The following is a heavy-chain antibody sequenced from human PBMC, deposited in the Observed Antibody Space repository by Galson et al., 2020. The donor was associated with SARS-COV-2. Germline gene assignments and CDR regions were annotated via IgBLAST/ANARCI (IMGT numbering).Heavy chain of an antibody. V-gene: IGHV5-10-1*01. J-gene: IGHJ4*02. CDR3: ARQGYDYVWGSPYY. CDR1: GYSFTSYW. D-gene: IGHD3-16*01. CDR2: IDPSDSYT. Sequence: HGESLKISCKGSGYSFTSYWISWVRQMPGKGLEWMGRIDPSDSYTNYSPSFQGHVTISADKSTSTAYLQWSSLKASDTAMYYCARQGYDYVWGSPYYWGQGTLVTVSS.